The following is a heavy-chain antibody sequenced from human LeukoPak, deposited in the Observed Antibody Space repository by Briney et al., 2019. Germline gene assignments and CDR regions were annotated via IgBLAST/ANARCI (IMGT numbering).Heavy chain of an antibody. CDR2: ISSGGGST. V-gene: IGHV3-23*01. CDR3: ARRGLSSAWYYFDS. J-gene: IGHJ4*02. D-gene: IGHD6-19*01. CDR1: GISFSNYG. Sequence: GGSLRLSCVASGISFSNYGMNWVCQAPGKGLEWVSVISSGGGSTYYADAVKDRFTISRDNSENTLYLQMNSLRAEDTAVYYCARRGLSSAWYYFDSWGQGTLVTVSS.